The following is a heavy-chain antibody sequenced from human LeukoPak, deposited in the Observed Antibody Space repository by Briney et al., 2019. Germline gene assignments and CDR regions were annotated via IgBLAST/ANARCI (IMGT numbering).Heavy chain of an antibody. V-gene: IGHV3-21*01. D-gene: IGHD3-22*01. CDR1: GFTFSSYS. J-gene: IGHJ4*02. CDR3: AARSGYYYTAFRY. CDR2: ISSSSYI. Sequence: GGSLRLSCAASGFTFSSYSMNWVRQAPGKGLEWVSSISSSSYIYYADSVKGRFTISRDNAKNSLYLQMNSLRDEDTAVYYCAARSGYYYTAFRYWGQGTLVTVSS.